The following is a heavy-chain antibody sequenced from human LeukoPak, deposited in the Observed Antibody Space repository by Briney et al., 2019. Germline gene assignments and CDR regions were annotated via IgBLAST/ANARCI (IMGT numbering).Heavy chain of an antibody. D-gene: IGHD3-16*01. CDR3: ASPGGYKNAYSY. CDR1: GFTFSSYW. CDR2: INQDGTEK. V-gene: IGHV3-7*01. Sequence: QPGGSLRLSCTASGFTFSSYWMCWVRKAAGKGLGWLANINQDGTEKYSVDSVKGRFTISKDNAKNSLYLQMSRLRAEDSAVYCCASPGGYKNAYSYWGQGTLVTVSS. J-gene: IGHJ4*01.